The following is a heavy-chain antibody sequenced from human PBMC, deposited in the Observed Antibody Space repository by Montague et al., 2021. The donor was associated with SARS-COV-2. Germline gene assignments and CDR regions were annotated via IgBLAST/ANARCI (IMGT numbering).Heavy chain of an antibody. CDR1: GGSITVSYC. CDR2: SCHTGST. V-gene: IGHV4-4*02. D-gene: IGHD5-12*01. Sequence: SETLSLTCTVSGGSITVSYCCSWVRQSPGRGLEWIGESCHTGSTTYNPSLSSRVAISLDKSNRHFSLRMTSVTAADTAVYYCARHERQWLRLYPYYLDYWGQGTLVTVSS. J-gene: IGHJ4*02. CDR3: ARHERQWLRLYPYYLDY.